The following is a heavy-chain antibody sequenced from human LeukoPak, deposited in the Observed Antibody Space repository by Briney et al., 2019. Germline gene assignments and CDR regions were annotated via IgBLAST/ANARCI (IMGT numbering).Heavy chain of an antibody. D-gene: IGHD6-19*01. CDR3: ASYSSGCYGAYYMDV. V-gene: IGHV1-2*02. CDR1: GHTFTGYY. Sequence: ASVKVSCKASGHTFTGYYMHWVRQAPGQGLEWMGWINPNSGGTNYAQKFQGRVTMTRDTSISTAYMELSRLRSDDTAVYYCASYSSGCYGAYYMDVWGKGTTVTVSS. CDR2: INPNSGGT. J-gene: IGHJ6*03.